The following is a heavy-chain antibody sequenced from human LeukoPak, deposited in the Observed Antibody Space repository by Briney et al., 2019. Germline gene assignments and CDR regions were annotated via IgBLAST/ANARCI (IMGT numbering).Heavy chain of an antibody. CDR1: RLTLGSYS. CDR3: ARAFGGYCSGGSCLLDY. D-gene: IGHD2-15*01. Sequence: GQSLSLSCALYRLTLGSYSMNWDRQAPEGGREWVSSISSRSSYISHGDSVAGRFNISRDNAKNTLYLQMESLRAEDRAVYYGARAFGGYCSGGSCLLDYWGQGTLVTVSS. V-gene: IGHV3-21*04. CDR2: ISSRSSYI. J-gene: IGHJ4*02.